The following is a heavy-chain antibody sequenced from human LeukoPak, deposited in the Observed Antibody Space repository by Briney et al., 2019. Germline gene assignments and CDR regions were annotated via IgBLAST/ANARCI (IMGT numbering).Heavy chain of an antibody. CDR1: GGTFSSYA. V-gene: IGHV1-69*01. D-gene: IGHD2-2*01. Sequence: SVKVSCKASGGTFSSYAISWVRQAPGQGLEWMGGIIPIFGTANYAQKFQGRVTITADESTSTAYMELSSLRSEDTAVYYCARDPQDCSSTSCYPGSWFDPWGQGTLVTVSS. J-gene: IGHJ5*02. CDR2: IIPIFGTA. CDR3: ARDPQDCSSTSCYPGSWFDP.